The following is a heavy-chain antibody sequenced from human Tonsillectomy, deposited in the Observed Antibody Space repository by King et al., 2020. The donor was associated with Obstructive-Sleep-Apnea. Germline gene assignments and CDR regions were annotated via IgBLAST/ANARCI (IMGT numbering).Heavy chain of an antibody. Sequence: VQLVQSGGGVVQPGRSLRLSCAASGFTFSSYGMHWVRQAPGKGLEWVAFIRYDGSNKNYAASVKGRFSISRDNSKNTLYLQMSSLRAEDTAVYYCAKASGPDFDYWGQGTPVTVSS. J-gene: IGHJ4*02. CDR1: GFTFSSYG. V-gene: IGHV3-30*02. CDR2: IRYDGSNK. CDR3: AKASGPDFDY.